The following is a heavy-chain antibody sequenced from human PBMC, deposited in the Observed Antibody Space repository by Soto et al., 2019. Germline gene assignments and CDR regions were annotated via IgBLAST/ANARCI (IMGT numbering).Heavy chain of an antibody. CDR1: GFTFDDYA. CDR2: ISWNSGSI. V-gene: IGHV3-9*01. D-gene: IGHD5-12*01. CDR3: AKAHVDIGGGLGGYHYYYYMDV. Sequence: GGSLRLSCAASGFTFDDYAMHWVRQAPGKGLEWVSGISWNSGSIGYADSVKGRFTISRDNAKNSLYLQMNSLRAEDTALYYCAKAHVDIGGGLGGYHYYYYMDVWGKGTTVTVSS. J-gene: IGHJ6*03.